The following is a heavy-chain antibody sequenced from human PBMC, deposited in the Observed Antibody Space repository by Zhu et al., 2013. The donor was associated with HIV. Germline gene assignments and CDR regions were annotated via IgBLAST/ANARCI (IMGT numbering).Heavy chain of an antibody. CDR1: GGTFRNFA. D-gene: IGHD2-2*02. Sequence: QVQLVQSGAEVKKPGSSVKVSCKASGGTFRNFAISWVRQAPGQGLEWMGGIIPIFRTADYTQKFQGRVTITADDSMSTAYVELSSLRSDDTAVYYCARGTLRDSLGLPVVPAAIHGDFYYDMDVWGQGTTVTVSS. V-gene: IGHV1-69*01. CDR2: IIPIFRTA. CDR3: ARGTLRDSLGLPVVPAAIHGDFYYDMDV. J-gene: IGHJ6*02.